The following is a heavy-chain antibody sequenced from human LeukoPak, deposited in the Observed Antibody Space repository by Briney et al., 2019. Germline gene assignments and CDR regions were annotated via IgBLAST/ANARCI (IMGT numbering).Heavy chain of an antibody. CDR1: GLTFSNYP. Sequence: PGGSLRLSCSASGLTFSNYPMHWVRQAPGKGLEYVSGISGNGGNTYYANSVKGRFTIPSDNSKHTLYLQMGSLRAEDMAVYYCARSKRWLEHYWYFDLWGRGTLVTVSS. CDR2: ISGNGGNT. CDR3: ARSKRWLEHYWYFDL. D-gene: IGHD5-24*01. V-gene: IGHV3-64*01. J-gene: IGHJ2*01.